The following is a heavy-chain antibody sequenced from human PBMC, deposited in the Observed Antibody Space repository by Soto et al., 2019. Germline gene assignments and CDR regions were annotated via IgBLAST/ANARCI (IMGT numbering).Heavy chain of an antibody. D-gene: IGHD3-3*01. Sequence: AAVKVSCKAAGYSFTAYYIPWARQAPGQGFEWIGWINPTSGGANYAQKFQGRVTVTRDTSISTAYMELSSLRSEDTAVYYSARDTALRFLEWAAYDYYGMDVWGQGTTDTVSS. CDR3: ARDTALRFLEWAAYDYYGMDV. J-gene: IGHJ6*02. CDR1: GYSFTAYY. V-gene: IGHV1-2*02. CDR2: INPTSGGA.